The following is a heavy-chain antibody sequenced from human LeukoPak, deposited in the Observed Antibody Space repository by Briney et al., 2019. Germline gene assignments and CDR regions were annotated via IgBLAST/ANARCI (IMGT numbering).Heavy chain of an antibody. CDR3: AKAEWLRRYYFDY. V-gene: IGHV3-23*01. CDR2: ISGSGGST. CDR1: GFTFSSYA. J-gene: IGHJ4*02. Sequence: GGFLRLSCAASGFTFSSYAMSWVRQAPGKGLEWVSAISGSGGSTYYADSVKGRFTISRDNSKNTLYLQMNSLRAEDTAVYYCAKAEWLRRYYFDYWGQGTLVTVSS. D-gene: IGHD5-12*01.